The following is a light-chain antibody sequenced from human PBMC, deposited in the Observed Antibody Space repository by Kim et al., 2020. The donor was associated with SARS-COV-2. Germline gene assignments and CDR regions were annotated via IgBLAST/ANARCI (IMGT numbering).Light chain of an antibody. CDR1: QDIRNF. J-gene: IGKJ2*01. V-gene: IGKV1-16*02. CDR2: LAS. Sequence: DIQMTQSPSSLSAFVGDRVTITCRASQDIRNFLAWFQQKPGKAPKSLIYLASSLQVGVPSKFSGSGSGTDFTLTISSLQPEDFATYYCQQYDTYPYTFGQGTKVDIK. CDR3: QQYDTYPYT.